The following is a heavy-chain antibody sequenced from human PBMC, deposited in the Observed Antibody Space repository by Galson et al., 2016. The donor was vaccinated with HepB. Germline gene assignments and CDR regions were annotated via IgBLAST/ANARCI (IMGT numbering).Heavy chain of an antibody. CDR2: IWYDGSNK. CDR3: ARDGYDIFTGYYPGYYFDY. J-gene: IGHJ4*02. V-gene: IGHV3-33*01. D-gene: IGHD3-9*01. Sequence: SLRLSCAASGFAFSSYGMHWVRQAPGKGLEWVAVIWYDGSNKYYADSVKGRFTISRDNSKNTLYLQMNSLRAEDTAAYYCARDGYDIFTGYYPGYYFDYWGQGTLVTVSS. CDR1: GFAFSSYG.